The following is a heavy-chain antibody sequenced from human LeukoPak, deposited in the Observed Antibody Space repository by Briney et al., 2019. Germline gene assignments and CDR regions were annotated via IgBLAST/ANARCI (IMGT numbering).Heavy chain of an antibody. Sequence: LVKVSCKASGGTFSSYAISWVRQAPGQGLEWMGGIIPIFGTANYAQKFQGRVTITADESTSTAYMELSSLRSEDTAVYYCARDSPLYNDAFDIWGQGTMVTVSS. CDR3: ARDSPLYNDAFDI. V-gene: IGHV1-69*13. D-gene: IGHD1-14*01. CDR2: IIPIFGTA. CDR1: GGTFSSYA. J-gene: IGHJ3*02.